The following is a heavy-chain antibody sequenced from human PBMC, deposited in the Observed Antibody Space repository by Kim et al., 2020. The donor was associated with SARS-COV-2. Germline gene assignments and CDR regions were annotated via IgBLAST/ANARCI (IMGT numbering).Heavy chain of an antibody. CDR2: INPNSGGT. Sequence: ASVKVSCKASGYTFTAYYMHWVRQAPGQGLEWMGWINPNSGGTNYAQKFQGRVTMTRDTSISTAYMELSRLRSDDTAVYYCARRGLSMDYYYGMDVWGQGPTVTVSS. D-gene: IGHD3-10*01. CDR1: GYTFTAYY. V-gene: IGHV1-2*02. J-gene: IGHJ6*02. CDR3: ARRGLSMDYYYGMDV.